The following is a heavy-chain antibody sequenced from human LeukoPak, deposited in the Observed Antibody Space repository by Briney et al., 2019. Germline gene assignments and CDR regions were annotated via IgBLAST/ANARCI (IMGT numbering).Heavy chain of an antibody. Sequence: GESLKISCKGSGYSFTSYWIGWVRQMPGKGLEWMGIIYPGDSDTRYSPSFQGQVTISADKSISTAYLQWSSLKASDTAMYYSARRDYDFWSGYPIPAHWFDPWGQGTLVTVSS. J-gene: IGHJ5*02. V-gene: IGHV5-51*01. D-gene: IGHD3-3*01. CDR1: GYSFTSYW. CDR3: ARRDYDFWSGYPIPAHWFDP. CDR2: IYPGDSDT.